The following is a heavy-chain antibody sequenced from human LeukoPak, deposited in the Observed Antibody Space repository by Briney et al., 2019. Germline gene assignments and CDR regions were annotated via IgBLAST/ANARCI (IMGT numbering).Heavy chain of an antibody. V-gene: IGHV3-21*01. CDR1: GFTFSSYS. J-gene: IGHJ4*02. Sequence: GGSLRLSCAASGFTFSSYSMSWVRQAPGKGLEWVSSISSSSSYIYYADSLKGRFSISRDNAKNSLFLQMNSLRAEDTAVYYCVRDRSPGYFDYWGQGTLVTVSS. CDR2: ISSSSSYI. D-gene: IGHD3-10*01. CDR3: VRDRSPGYFDY.